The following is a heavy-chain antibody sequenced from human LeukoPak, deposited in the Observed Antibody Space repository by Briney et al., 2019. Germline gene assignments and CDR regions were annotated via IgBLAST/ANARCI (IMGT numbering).Heavy chain of an antibody. J-gene: IGHJ3*02. D-gene: IGHD4/OR15-4a*01. V-gene: IGHV7-4-1*02. CDR1: GYTFTSYT. CDR2: INTNTGNP. CDR3: ARDLTTMVADDTFDI. Sequence: ASVKVSCKASGYTFTSYTMNWVRQAPGQGLEWMGWINTNTGNPTYAQNFTGRFVFSLDTSVSTTYLQISSLKAEDTAVYYCARDLTTMVADDTFDIWGQGTMVTVSS.